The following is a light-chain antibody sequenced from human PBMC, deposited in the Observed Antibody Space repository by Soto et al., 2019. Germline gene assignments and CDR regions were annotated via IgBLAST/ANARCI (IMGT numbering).Light chain of an antibody. CDR3: QQYYTTPWT. CDR1: QSVNNY. J-gene: IGKJ1*01. Sequence: EIVVTQSPATLSVSPGERATLSCRASQSVNNYLAWFQQKPGQAPRLLIYGASTRATGIPARFSGSGSGTNFTLTISSLQAEDVAVYYCQQYYTTPWTFGQGTKVDI. V-gene: IGKV3-15*01. CDR2: GAS.